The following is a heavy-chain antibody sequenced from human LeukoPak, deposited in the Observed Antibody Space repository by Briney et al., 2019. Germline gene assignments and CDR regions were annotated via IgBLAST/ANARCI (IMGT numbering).Heavy chain of an antibody. CDR1: GGSFRGYY. J-gene: IGHJ6*02. Sequence: SETLSLTCAVYGGSFRGYYWSWIRQPPGTGLEWIGFSHYSGSTNYNPSLKSRVTISVDTSKNQFSLKLNSVTAADTAVYYCARAPRGESDAASGFYGVDVWGQGTTVTVSS. CDR3: ARAPRGESDAASGFYGVDV. V-gene: IGHV4-59*01. CDR2: SHYSGST. D-gene: IGHD3-22*01.